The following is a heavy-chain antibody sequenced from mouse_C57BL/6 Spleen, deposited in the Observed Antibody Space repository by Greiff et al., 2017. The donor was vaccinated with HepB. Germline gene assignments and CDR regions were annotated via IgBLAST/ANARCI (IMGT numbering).Heavy chain of an antibody. CDR3: ASGDYYGSIWFDY. CDR2: IDPSDSYT. Sequence: QVQLQQPGAELVKPGASVKLSCKASGYTFTSYWMQWVKQRPGQGLEWIGEIDPSDSYTNYNQKFKGKATLTVDTSSSTAYMQLSSLTSEDSAVYYCASGDYYGSIWFDYWGQGTTLTVSS. J-gene: IGHJ2*01. D-gene: IGHD1-1*01. CDR1: GYTFTSYW. V-gene: IGHV1-50*01.